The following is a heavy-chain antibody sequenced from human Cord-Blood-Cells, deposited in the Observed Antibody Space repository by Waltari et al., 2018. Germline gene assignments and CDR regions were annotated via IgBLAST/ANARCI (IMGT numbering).Heavy chain of an antibody. CDR3: ERGTLLVIPNYYYYGMDV. D-gene: IGHD3-9*01. J-gene: IGHJ6*02. CDR1: GYTFTGYY. CDR2: INPNSGGT. Sequence: QVQLVQSGAEVKKPGASVKVSCKASGYTFTGYYMHWVRQAPGQGLEWMGWINPNSGGTNYAQKFQGWVTMTRDTSISTAYMELSRLRSDDTAVYYCERGTLLVIPNYYYYGMDVWGQGTTVTVSS. V-gene: IGHV1-2*04.